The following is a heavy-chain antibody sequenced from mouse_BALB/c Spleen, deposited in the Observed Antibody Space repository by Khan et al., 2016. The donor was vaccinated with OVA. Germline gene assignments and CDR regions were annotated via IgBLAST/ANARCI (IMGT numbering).Heavy chain of an antibody. CDR1: GFSLTSYG. J-gene: IGHJ4*01. CDR3: ANWGTANDYAMDY. D-gene: IGHD4-1*01. CDR2: IWGYGST. Sequence: QVQLKESGPGLVAPSQSLSITCTVSGFSLTSYGVNWVRQPPGKGLEWLGVIWGYGSTNYHSTLMSRLSISKDNSQSQVFLKLSSLQTDDTATYYCANWGTANDYAMDYWGQGTSVTVSS. V-gene: IGHV2-3*01.